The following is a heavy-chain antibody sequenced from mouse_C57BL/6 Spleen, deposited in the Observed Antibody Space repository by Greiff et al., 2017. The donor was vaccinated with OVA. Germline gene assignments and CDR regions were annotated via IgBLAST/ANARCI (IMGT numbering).Heavy chain of an antibody. CDR1: GYAFSSSW. CDR3: ARGTMITTYYAMDY. V-gene: IGHV1-82*01. CDR2: IYPGDGDT. Sequence: QVQLQQSGPELVKPGASVKISCKASGYAFSSSWMNWVKQRPGKGLEWIGRIYPGDGDTNYNGKFKGKATLTADKSSSTAYMQLSSLTSEDSAVYFCARGTMITTYYAMDYWGQGTSVTVSS. D-gene: IGHD2-4*01. J-gene: IGHJ4*01.